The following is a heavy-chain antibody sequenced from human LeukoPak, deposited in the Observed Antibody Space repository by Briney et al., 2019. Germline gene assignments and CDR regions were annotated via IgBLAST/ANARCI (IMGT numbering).Heavy chain of an antibody. CDR2: IYYSGST. J-gene: IGHJ4*02. CDR3: ARVDYYDSSVFDY. Sequence: SETLSLTCTVSGGSISSYYWSWIRQSPGKGLEWIGYIYYSGSTNYNPSLKSRVTISVDTSKNQCSLILNSVTAADTAAYYCARVDYYDSSVFDYWGQGTLVTVSS. V-gene: IGHV4-59*01. CDR1: GGSISSYY. D-gene: IGHD3-22*01.